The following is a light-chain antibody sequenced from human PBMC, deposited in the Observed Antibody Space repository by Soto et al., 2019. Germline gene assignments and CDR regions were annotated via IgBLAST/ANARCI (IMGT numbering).Light chain of an antibody. J-gene: IGLJ3*02. Sequence: QSALTQPASVSGSPGQSITISCTGTSSDVGGYDYVSWYQQHPGKAPKLMIYDVSHRPSGASNRFSGSKSGNTASLTISGLQAEDGADYYCRSYASSSTLVFGGGTKLTVL. CDR2: DVS. CDR1: SSDVGGYDY. CDR3: RSYASSSTLV. V-gene: IGLV2-14*01.